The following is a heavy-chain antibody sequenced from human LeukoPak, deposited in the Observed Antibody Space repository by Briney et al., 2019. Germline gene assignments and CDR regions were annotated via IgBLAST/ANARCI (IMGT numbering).Heavy chain of an antibody. Sequence: SETLSLTCTVSGGSISSSSYYWGWIRQPPGKGLEWIGSIYYSGSTYYNPCLKSRVTISVDRSKNQSSLKLSSVTAADTAVYYCARHLSEGYYDSSGYPVKWFDPWGQGTLVTVSS. V-gene: IGHV4-39*01. J-gene: IGHJ5*02. D-gene: IGHD3-22*01. CDR3: ARHLSEGYYDSSGYPVKWFDP. CDR2: IYYSGST. CDR1: GGSISSSSYY.